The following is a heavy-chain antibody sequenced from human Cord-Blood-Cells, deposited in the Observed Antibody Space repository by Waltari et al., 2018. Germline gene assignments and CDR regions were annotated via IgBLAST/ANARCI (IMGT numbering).Heavy chain of an antibody. Sequence: QVQLVQSGAEVKKPGASVKVSCKASGYTFTRYDINWGRQATGQGLEWMGWMNPNSGNTGYAQKFQGRVTITRNTSISTAYMELSSLRSEDTAVYYCARGTDYDFWSGYYFDYWGQGTLVTVSS. CDR2: MNPNSGNT. CDR1: GYTFTRYD. V-gene: IGHV1-8*03. J-gene: IGHJ4*02. CDR3: ARGTDYDFWSGYYFDY. D-gene: IGHD3-3*01.